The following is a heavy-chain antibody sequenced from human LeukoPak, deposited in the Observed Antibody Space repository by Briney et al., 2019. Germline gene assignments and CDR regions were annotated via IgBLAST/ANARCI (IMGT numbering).Heavy chain of an antibody. CDR3: AKGLHGVSFSFDY. J-gene: IGHJ4*02. CDR1: GFTFGDYS. Sequence: GGCLRLSCAASGFTFGDYSMHWVRQTPGKGLEWVSLINGDALTAHYGDSVRGRFTISRNNSKNSLYLQMNGLRTEDTAFYYCAKGLHGVSFSFDYWGRGTLVTVSS. CDR2: INGDALTA. D-gene: IGHD5-24*01. V-gene: IGHV3-43*02.